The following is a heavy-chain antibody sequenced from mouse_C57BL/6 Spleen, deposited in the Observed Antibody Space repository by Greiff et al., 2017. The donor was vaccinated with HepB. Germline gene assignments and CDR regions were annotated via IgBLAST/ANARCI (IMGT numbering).Heavy chain of an antibody. J-gene: IGHJ3*01. CDR2: INPNNGGT. CDR3: ARSGPTGSSAY. Sequence: VQLQQSGPELVKPGASVKISCKASGYTFTDYYMNWVKQSHGKSLEWIGDINPNNGGTSYNQKFKGKATLTVDKSSSTAYMELRSLTSEDSAVYYCARSGPTGSSAYWGQGTLVTVSA. D-gene: IGHD1-1*01. CDR1: GYTFTDYY. V-gene: IGHV1-26*01.